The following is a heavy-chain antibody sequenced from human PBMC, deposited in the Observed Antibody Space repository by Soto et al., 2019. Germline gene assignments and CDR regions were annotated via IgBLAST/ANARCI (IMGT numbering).Heavy chain of an antibody. CDR3: ARVDKDLYYFDY. CDR1: GYTLTSYT. Sequence: ASVKVSCKASGYTLTSYTMHWVRQAPGQRLEWMAWINAGNGNTKYSPKLQGRVAVTRDTTAGTAYLELSSLISEDAAMYYCARVDKDLYYFDYWGQGTLVTSPQ. CDR2: INAGNGNT. J-gene: IGHJ4*02. V-gene: IGHV1-3*01.